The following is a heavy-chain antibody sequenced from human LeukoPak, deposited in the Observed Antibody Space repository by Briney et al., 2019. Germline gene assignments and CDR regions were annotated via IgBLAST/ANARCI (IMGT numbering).Heavy chain of an antibody. CDR2: ISYDGSNK. J-gene: IGHJ4*02. V-gene: IGHV3-30*18. D-gene: IGHD3-10*01. Sequence: GGSLRLSCAASGFTFSSYGMHWVRQAPGKGLEWVAVISYDGSNKYYADSVKGRFTISRDNSKNTLYLQMNSLRSEDTAVYYCAKYSMVRGENYFDYWGQGTLVTVSS. CDR1: GFTFSSYG. CDR3: AKYSMVRGENYFDY.